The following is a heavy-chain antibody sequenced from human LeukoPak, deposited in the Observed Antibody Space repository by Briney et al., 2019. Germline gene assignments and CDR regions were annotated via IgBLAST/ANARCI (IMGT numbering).Heavy chain of an antibody. V-gene: IGHV6-1*01. CDR1: GDNVSSNSAA. CDR2: TYYRSKWYF. CDR3: ARGDYDNCGGGLDI. Sequence: SQTLSLTCAISGDNVSSNSAAWNWIRQSPSRGLEWLGRTYYRSKWYFDYAISMKSRISINSDTSKNHFSLELTSVTPEDTAVYYCARGDYDNCGGGLDIWGQGTLVTVSS. J-gene: IGHJ3*02. D-gene: IGHD3-22*01.